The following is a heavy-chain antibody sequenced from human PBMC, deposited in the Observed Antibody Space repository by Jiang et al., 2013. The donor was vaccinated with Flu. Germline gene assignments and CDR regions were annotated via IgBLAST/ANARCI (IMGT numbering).Heavy chain of an antibody. Sequence: ESGGGLVQPGGSLRLSCAASGFTFSSYEMNWVRQAPGKGLEWVSYISSSGSTIYYADSVKGRFTISRDNAKNSLYLQMNSLRAEDTAVYYCARRTVDSSSWYWAETNNWFDPWGQGTLVTVSS. D-gene: IGHD6-13*01. J-gene: IGHJ5*02. V-gene: IGHV3-48*03. CDR1: GFTFSSYE. CDR2: ISSSGSTI. CDR3: ARRTVDSSSWYWAETNNWFDP.